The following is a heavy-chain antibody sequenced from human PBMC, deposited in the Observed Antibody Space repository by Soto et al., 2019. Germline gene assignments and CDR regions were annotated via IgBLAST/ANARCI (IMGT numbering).Heavy chain of an antibody. CDR3: AKAKRGILPTTTGGLDY. V-gene: IGHV3-23*01. D-gene: IGHD4-4*01. Sequence: EVQLLESGGNLVQPGGSLRLSCAGSGFPFSTYAVSWVRQTPGKGLEWVSAISPTGGSTYYAASVRGRFTISRDNSKNTVFLQMSGLRVEDTAIYYCAKAKRGILPTTTGGLDYWGQGTVLSVSS. J-gene: IGHJ4*02. CDR1: GFPFSTYA. CDR2: ISPTGGST.